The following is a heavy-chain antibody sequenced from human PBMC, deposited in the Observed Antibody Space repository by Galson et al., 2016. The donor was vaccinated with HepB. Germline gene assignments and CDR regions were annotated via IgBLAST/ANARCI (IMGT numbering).Heavy chain of an antibody. Sequence: SLRLSCAVSGSTISGSWMYWVRQAPGKGLEWVANINPDGSGKNYVDSVKGRLTISRDDAKNPLYLQMDSLRAEDTAVYYCARGAFLGGQGTLVTVSS. D-gene: IGHD2/OR15-2a*01. CDR2: INPDGSGK. J-gene: IGHJ4*02. V-gene: IGHV3-7*01. CDR1: GSTISGSW. CDR3: ARGAFL.